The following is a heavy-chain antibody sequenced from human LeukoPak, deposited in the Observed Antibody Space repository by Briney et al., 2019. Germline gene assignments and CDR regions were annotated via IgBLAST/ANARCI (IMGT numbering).Heavy chain of an antibody. J-gene: IGHJ4*02. D-gene: IGHD6-19*01. Sequence: PGGSLRLSCAASGFTFSDYYMSWVRQAPGKGLEWVSYISSSTYTNYADSVKGRFTISRDNAKNSLYLQMNSLRAEDTAVYYCARGAPGYSSGWYAYWGQGTLLTVSS. CDR2: ISSSTYT. CDR1: GFTFSDYY. V-gene: IGHV3-11*06. CDR3: ARGAPGYSSGWYAY.